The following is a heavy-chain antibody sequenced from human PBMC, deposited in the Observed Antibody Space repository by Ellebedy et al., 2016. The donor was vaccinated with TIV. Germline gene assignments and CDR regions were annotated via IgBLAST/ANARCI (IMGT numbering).Heavy chain of an antibody. CDR2: IYDSGRT. CDR3: ARGYYDSLSGYFDAFYF. Sequence: SETLSLXCNVSGGSISGTYTSYYWGWIRQPPGKGLEWIGSIYDSGRTHYNPSLKSRVTISVDTSKNQFSLKLSSVTAADTAVYYCARGYYDSLSGYFDAFYFWGQGTKVTVSS. CDR1: GGSISGTYTSYY. V-gene: IGHV4-39*01. D-gene: IGHD3-9*01. J-gene: IGHJ3*01.